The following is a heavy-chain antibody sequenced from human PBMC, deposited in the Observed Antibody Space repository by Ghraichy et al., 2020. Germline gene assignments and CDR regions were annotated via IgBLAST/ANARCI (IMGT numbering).Heavy chain of an antibody. V-gene: IGHV3-30-3*01. D-gene: IGHD3-9*01. CDR3: ASHRQILAVSATLDY. J-gene: IGHJ4*02. CDR1: GFTFGSYT. Sequence: GGSLRLSCVASGFTFGSYTVHWVRQAPGKGLEWVAGVSYDGNNNYYGDSAKGRFTISRDNSKNTLYLEMNSLRREDTAVYYCASHRQILAVSATLDYWGQGPLFPVSS. CDR2: VSYDGNNN.